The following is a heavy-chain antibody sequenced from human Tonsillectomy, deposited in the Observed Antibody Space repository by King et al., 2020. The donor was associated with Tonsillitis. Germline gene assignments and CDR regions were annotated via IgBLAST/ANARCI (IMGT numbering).Heavy chain of an antibody. CDR2: ISSSSSYI. V-gene: IGHV3-21*06. Sequence: VQLVESGGGLVKPGGSLRLSCAASGFTLSSYSMNWVRQAPEKGLEWVSSISSSSSYIYYADSVKGLFTISRDNANNSLYLQMNSLRAEDTAVYYCARDQQLIRWGQGTLVTVSS. CDR3: ARDQQLIR. J-gene: IGHJ4*02. CDR1: GFTLSSYS. D-gene: IGHD6-13*01.